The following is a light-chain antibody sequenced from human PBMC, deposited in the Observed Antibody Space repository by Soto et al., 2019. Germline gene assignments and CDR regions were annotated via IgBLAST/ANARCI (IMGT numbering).Light chain of an antibody. CDR3: QQYGSSSWT. J-gene: IGKJ1*01. CDR2: DAS. Sequence: SLVTLSLYTGERATLSCRASQSVRTYLAWYQVKPGQAPRLLIYDASRRASGVPARFSGSGSGTEFTLTISRLEPEDFAVYYCQQYGSSSWTFGQGSKVDIK. V-gene: IGKV3-20*01. CDR1: QSVRTY.